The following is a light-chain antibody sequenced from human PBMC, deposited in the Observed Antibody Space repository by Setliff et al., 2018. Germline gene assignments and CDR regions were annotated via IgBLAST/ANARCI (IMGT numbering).Light chain of an antibody. Sequence: QSALTQPPSASGSPGQSVTISCTGTSSDVGGYNYVSWYQQHPGKAPKLMIYEVSKRPSGVPDRFSGSKSGNTASLTVSGLQAEDEADYYCSSYTSSSTLPVFGGGTKVTVL. J-gene: IGLJ3*02. V-gene: IGLV2-8*01. CDR2: EVS. CDR3: SSYTSSSTLPV. CDR1: SSDVGGYNY.